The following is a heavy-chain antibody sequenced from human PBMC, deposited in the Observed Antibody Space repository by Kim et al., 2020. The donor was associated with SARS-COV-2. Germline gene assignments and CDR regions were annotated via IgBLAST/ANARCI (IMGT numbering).Heavy chain of an antibody. CDR2: INHSGST. Sequence: SETLSLTCAVYGGSFSGYYWSWIRQPPGKGLEWIGEINHSGSTNYNPSLKSRVTISVDTSKNQFSLKLSSVTAADTAVYYCARVERFGEGVGWFDPWGQGTLVTVSS. CDR3: ARVERFGEGVGWFDP. V-gene: IGHV4-34*01. D-gene: IGHD3-10*01. J-gene: IGHJ5*02. CDR1: GGSFSGYY.